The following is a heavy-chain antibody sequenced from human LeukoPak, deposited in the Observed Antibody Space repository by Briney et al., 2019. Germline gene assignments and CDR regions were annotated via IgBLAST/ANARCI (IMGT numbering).Heavy chain of an antibody. D-gene: IGHD2-2*03. CDR1: GYTFTSYD. V-gene: IGHV1-8*01. CDR3: ARSFTNGHRSSAGCPDN. CDR2: MNPDSGNT. Sequence: ASVKVSCKASGYTFTSYDIHWVRQATGQGLEWMGWMNPDSGNTGYAQKFQGRVTMTRDTSISTAYMELSSLRSEDTAVYYCARSFTNGHRSSAGCPDNWGEETLVTVSS. J-gene: IGHJ4*02.